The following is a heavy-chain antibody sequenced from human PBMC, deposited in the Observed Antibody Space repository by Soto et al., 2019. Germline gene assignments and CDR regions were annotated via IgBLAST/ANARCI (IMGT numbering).Heavy chain of an antibody. CDR2: IYYSGST. D-gene: IGHD1-26*01. CDR3: ARDSVGGILLW. J-gene: IGHJ4*02. V-gene: IGHV4-61*01. CDR1: GGSVSSGSYY. Sequence: QVQLQESGPGLVKPSETLSLTCTVSGGSVSSGSYYWSWIRQPPGKGLEWIGYIYYSGSTNYNPSLKSRVTISVDTSKNQFSLKLSSVTAADTAVYYCARDSVGGILLWWGQGTLVTVSS.